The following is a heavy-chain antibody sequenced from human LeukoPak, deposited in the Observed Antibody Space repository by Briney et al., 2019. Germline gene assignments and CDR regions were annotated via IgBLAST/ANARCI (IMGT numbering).Heavy chain of an antibody. CDR2: INPNSGGT. CDR1: GYTFTGYC. Sequence: ASVKVSCKASGYTFTGYCMHWVRQAPGQGLEWMGRINPNSGGTNYAQKFQGRVTMTRDTSISTAYMELSRLRSDDTAVYYCARGILYYYDSSGYYGVDYWGQGTLVTVSS. D-gene: IGHD3-22*01. CDR3: ARGILYYYDSSGYYGVDY. V-gene: IGHV1-2*06. J-gene: IGHJ4*02.